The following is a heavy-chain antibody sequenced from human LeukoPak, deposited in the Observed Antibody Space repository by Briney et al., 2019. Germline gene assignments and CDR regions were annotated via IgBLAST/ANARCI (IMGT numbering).Heavy chain of an antibody. V-gene: IGHV3-66*02. CDR3: AREPPSGYYDAY. D-gene: IGHD3-3*01. CDR1: GFTFSSYA. Sequence: GGSLRLSCAASGFTFSSYAMHWVRQAPGKGLEWVSVIYSGGSTYYADSVKGRFTISRDNSKNTLYLQMNSLRAEDTAVYYCAREPPSGYYDAYWGQGTLVTVSS. J-gene: IGHJ4*02. CDR2: IYSGGST.